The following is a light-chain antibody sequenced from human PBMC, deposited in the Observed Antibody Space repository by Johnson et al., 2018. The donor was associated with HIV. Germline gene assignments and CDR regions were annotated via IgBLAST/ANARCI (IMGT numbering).Light chain of an antibody. CDR2: KDN. CDR3: GTWDSSLSACV. Sequence: QSVLTQPPSVSAAPGQKVTISCSGSSSTIGNNFVSWYQVLPGTAPKLLIYKDNERPSGTPDRFSGSQSGTSATLGITGLQTGYEADYYCGTWDSSLSACVFGTGTKVTVL. J-gene: IGLJ1*01. CDR1: SSTIGNNF. V-gene: IGLV1-51*02.